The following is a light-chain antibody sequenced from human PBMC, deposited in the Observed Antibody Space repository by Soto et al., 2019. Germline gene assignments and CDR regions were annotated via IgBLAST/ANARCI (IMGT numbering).Light chain of an antibody. J-gene: IGKJ1*01. CDR3: QQYGSSRWT. Sequence: EIVLTQSPGTLSLSPGERATLSCRASQSVSSSYLAWYQQKPGQAPRLLIYGASSRATGIPDRFSGSGSGTDFTLTISRLEPEDLAVYYCQQYGSSRWTFGQGTKVESK. V-gene: IGKV3-20*01. CDR2: GAS. CDR1: QSVSSSY.